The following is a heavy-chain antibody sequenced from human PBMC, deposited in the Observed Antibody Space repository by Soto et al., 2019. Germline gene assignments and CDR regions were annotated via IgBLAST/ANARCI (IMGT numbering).Heavy chain of an antibody. Sequence: GESLNISCKCSGYNFTTFWIGWLRPVPGKGLEWMGMIYPGDSETKYSPDFEGQVTISADRSTNTAYLQWRSLRAAETAMYYCARLGFPGAIYFDSWGLGTLVTVSS. CDR3: ARLGFPGAIYFDS. CDR2: IYPGDSET. V-gene: IGHV5-51*01. J-gene: IGHJ4*01. CDR1: GYNFTTFW.